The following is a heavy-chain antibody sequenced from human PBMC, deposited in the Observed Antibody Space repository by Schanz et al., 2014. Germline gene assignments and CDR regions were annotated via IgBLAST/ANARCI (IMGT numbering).Heavy chain of an antibody. D-gene: IGHD3-3*01. V-gene: IGHV4-4*07. Sequence: QVQLQESGPGLVKSSETLSLTCTVSGGSISSFYWGWIRQPAGKGLEWIGRIYTSGSTNYNPSLKSRVTISQNTSKTQFPLKLSSVTAADTAVYYCARDRGYDFSFDPWGQGTLVTVSS. CDR2: IYTSGST. CDR1: GGSISSFY. CDR3: ARDRGYDFSFDP. J-gene: IGHJ5*02.